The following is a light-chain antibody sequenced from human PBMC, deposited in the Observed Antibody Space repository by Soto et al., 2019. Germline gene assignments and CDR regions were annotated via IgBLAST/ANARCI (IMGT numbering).Light chain of an antibody. CDR1: QGVSSN. CDR2: AAS. V-gene: IGKV1-9*01. CDR3: QQSYSTPRT. J-gene: IGKJ5*01. Sequence: EIRLTQSPSFLSACVGDGVTIXCRASQGVSSNLFWYQQRTGKAPKLLISAASTLQSGGPPRFSGSGSGTAFTLTISSLQPDDFATYYGQQSYSTPRTFGQGTRLEIK.